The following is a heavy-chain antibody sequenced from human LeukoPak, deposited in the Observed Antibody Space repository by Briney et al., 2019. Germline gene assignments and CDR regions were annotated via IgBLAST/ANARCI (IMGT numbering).Heavy chain of an antibody. V-gene: IGHV4-34*01. CDR2: ISHSGSA. Sequence: SETLSLTCAVSGGSFSGYYWSWIRQRPGKGLEWIGEISHSGSANLNPSLKSRVTISVDTSKNQFSLKLTSVTAADTAVYYCARGYPATVFDYWGLGTLVTVSS. D-gene: IGHD2-2*01. CDR3: ARGYPATVFDY. J-gene: IGHJ4*02. CDR1: GGSFSGYY.